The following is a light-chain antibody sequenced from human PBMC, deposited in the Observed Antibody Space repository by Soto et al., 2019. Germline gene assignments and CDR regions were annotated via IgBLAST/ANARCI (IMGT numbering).Light chain of an antibody. Sequence: QSVLTQPPSVSGAPGQRVTISCTGSSSNIGAGYDVHWYQHLPGTAPKLLIYGSSNRPSGVPDRFSGSKSGTSASLAITGLQAEDEADYYCQSYDSSLSGSWVFGGGTKVTVL. CDR3: QSYDSSLSGSWV. V-gene: IGLV1-40*01. CDR2: GSS. CDR1: SSNIGAGYD. J-gene: IGLJ3*02.